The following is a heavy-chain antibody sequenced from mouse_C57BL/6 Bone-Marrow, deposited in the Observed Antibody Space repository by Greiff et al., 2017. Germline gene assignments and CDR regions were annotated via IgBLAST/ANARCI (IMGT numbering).Heavy chain of an antibody. CDR2: ISDGGSYT. CDR3: ANDTVVGGYCDV. V-gene: IGHV5-4*03. D-gene: IGHD1-1*01. CDR1: GFTFSSYA. Sequence: EVKLMEPGGGLVKPGGSLKLSCAASGFTFSSYAMSWVRQTPDKRLEWVATISDGGSYTYYPDNVRGRFTFSIANAKNNPSLHMRPLQSETTAMYYWANDTVVGGYCDVWGTGTTVTVSS. J-gene: IGHJ1*03.